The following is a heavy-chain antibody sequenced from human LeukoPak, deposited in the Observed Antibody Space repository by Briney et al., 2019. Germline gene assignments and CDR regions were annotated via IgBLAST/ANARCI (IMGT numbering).Heavy chain of an antibody. V-gene: IGHV1-2*02. D-gene: IGHD5-18*01. J-gene: IGHJ4*02. Sequence: ASVKVSCKAAGYTFTGYYMHWVRQAPGQGLEWMGWINPNSGGTNYAQKFQGRVTMTRDTSISTAYMELSRLRSDDTAVYYCARGAGLQLLTHDYWGQGTLVTVSS. CDR3: ARGAGLQLLTHDY. CDR1: GYTFTGYY. CDR2: INPNSGGT.